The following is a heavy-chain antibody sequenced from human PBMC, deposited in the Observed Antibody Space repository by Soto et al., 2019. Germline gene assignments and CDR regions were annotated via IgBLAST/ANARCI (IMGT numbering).Heavy chain of an antibody. D-gene: IGHD2-15*01. J-gene: IGHJ4*02. CDR3: ARDHHQGYCSGGTCYGMDY. CDR1: GFSFRIYG. Sequence: QVQLGESGGGVVQPGRSLRLSCAASGFSFRIYGMHWVRQAPGKGLEWVAIIWHYESKEYYADSVKGRLTISRDNSKNKVYLQMNSLRAEDTAVYYCARDHHQGYCSGGTCYGMDYWGQGSLVTVSS. CDR2: IWHYESKE. V-gene: IGHV3-33*01.